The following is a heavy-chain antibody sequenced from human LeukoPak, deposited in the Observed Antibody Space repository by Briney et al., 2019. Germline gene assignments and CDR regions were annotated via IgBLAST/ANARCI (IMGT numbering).Heavy chain of an antibody. CDR1: GFTFDDYA. D-gene: IGHD6-6*01. CDR3: AKDSSSSPYYFDY. J-gene: IGHJ4*02. CDR2: ISWNSGSI. Sequence: PGRSLILSCAASGFTFDDYAMHWVRQAPGKGLEWVSGISWNSGSIGYADSVKGRFTISRDNAKNSLYLQMNSLRAEDTALYYCAKDSSSSPYYFDYWGQGTLVTVSS. V-gene: IGHV3-9*01.